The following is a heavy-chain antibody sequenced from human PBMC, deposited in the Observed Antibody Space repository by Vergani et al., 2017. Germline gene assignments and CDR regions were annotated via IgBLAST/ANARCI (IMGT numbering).Heavy chain of an antibody. J-gene: IGHJ6*02. CDR2: IIPIFGPA. CDR1: GDTFSSYG. V-gene: IGHV1-69*13. Sequence: QVQLLQSGAAVRKPGSSVTVSCKASGDTFSSYGISWVRQAPGQGLEWMGGIIPIFGPANYAQKFRGRVTITADESTSTAYMELSSLRSDDTAVYYCARALGPDYYYYFGMDVWGQGTTVTVSS. D-gene: IGHD4/OR15-4a*01. CDR3: ARALGPDYYYYFGMDV.